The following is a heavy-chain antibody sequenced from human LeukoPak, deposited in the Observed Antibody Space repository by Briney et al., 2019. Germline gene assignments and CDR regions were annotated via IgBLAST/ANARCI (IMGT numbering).Heavy chain of an antibody. CDR3: AREGGSYHYFDY. J-gene: IGHJ4*02. V-gene: IGHV1-2*02. CDR1: GYTFTSYG. D-gene: IGHD1-26*01. Sequence: ASVKVSCKASGYTFTSYGISWVRQAPGQGLEWMGWINPNSGGTNYAQKFQGRVTMTRDTSISTAYMELSRLRSDDTAVYYCAREGGSYHYFDYWGQGTLVTVSS. CDR2: INPNSGGT.